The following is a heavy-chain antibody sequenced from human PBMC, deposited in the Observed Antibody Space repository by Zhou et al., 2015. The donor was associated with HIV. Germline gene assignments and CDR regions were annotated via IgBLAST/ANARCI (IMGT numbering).Heavy chain of an antibody. J-gene: IGHJ4*02. CDR2: IIPIFGTA. Sequence: QVQLVQSGAEVKKPGSSVKVSCKASGGTFSSYAISWVRQAPGQGLEWMGGIIPIFGTANYAQKFQGRVTITADESTSTAYMELSSLRSEDTAVYYCARDKTYCSGGSCYYFDYWGQGTLVTVSS. D-gene: IGHD2-15*01. CDR1: GGTFSSYA. V-gene: IGHV1-69*01. CDR3: ARDKTYCSGGSCYYFDY.